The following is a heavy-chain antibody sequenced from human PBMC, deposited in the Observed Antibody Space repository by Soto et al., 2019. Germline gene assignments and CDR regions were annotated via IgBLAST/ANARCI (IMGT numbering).Heavy chain of an antibody. J-gene: IGHJ4*02. CDR3: ARGAIVAVPAALSSYHDYTNYRFDS. CDR1: GDSFSDFA. V-gene: IGHV1-69*01. CDR2: IIPMFAAT. Sequence: QVQLAQSGAEMTKPGSSVKVSCRASGDSFSDFAFSWVRQAPGQGLEWMGGIIPMFAATKYAQRLQDRVTITSDESTNTVYLALNSLTSEDTAIYYCARGAIVAVPAALSSYHDYTNYRFDSWGQGTLVTVSS. D-gene: IGHD2-15*01.